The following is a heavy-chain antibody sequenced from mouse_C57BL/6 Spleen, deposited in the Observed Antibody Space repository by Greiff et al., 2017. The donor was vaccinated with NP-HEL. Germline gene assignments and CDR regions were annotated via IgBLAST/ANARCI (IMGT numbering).Heavy chain of an antibody. J-gene: IGHJ4*01. V-gene: IGHV5-6*01. CDR1: GFTFSSYG. CDR3: ARQPTVVATGAMDY. Sequence: EVKLVESGGDLVKPGGSLKLSCAASGFTFSSYGMSWVRQTPDKRLEWVATISSGGSYTYYPDSVKGRFTISRDNAKNTLYLQMSSLKSEDTAMYYCARQPTVVATGAMDYWGQGTSVTVSS. D-gene: IGHD1-1*01. CDR2: ISSGGSYT.